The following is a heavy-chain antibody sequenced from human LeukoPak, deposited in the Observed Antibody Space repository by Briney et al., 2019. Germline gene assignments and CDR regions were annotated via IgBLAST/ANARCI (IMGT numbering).Heavy chain of an antibody. CDR2: YGRTY. D-gene: IGHD4-17*01. CDR3: AKEKGDYDAFDI. V-gene: IGHV3-30*18. J-gene: IGHJ3*02. CDR1: GISFSSYG. Sequence: QPGRSLRLSCAASGISFSSYGMQWVRQAPGKGLEWVAVYGRTYLYADSVKGRFTISRDNSKNTLYLQMNSLRGEDTALYYCAKEKGDYDAFDIWGQGTMVTVSS.